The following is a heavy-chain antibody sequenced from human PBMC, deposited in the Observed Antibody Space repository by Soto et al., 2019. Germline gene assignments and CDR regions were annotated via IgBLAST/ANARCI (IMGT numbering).Heavy chain of an antibody. J-gene: IGHJ4*02. CDR1: GGSISSYY. CDR3: ARSGDDFWSGYHFDY. D-gene: IGHD3-3*01. CDR2: IYYSGST. V-gene: IGHV4-59*01. Sequence: SETLSLTCTVSGGSISSYYWSWFRQPPGKGLEWIGYIYYSGSTNYNPSLKSRVTISVDTSKNQFSLKLSSVTAADTAVYYCARSGDDFWSGYHFDYWGQGTLVTVSS.